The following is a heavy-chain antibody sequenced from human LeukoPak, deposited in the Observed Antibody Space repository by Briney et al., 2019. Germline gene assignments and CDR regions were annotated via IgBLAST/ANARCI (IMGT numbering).Heavy chain of an antibody. Sequence: GGSPRLSCAASGFTFSDHYMDWVRQAPGKGLEWVGRTRNKANSYTTEYAASVKGRFTISRDDSKNSLYLQMNSLKTEDTAVYYCARVGLGAFDIWGQGTMVTVSS. CDR1: GFTFSDHY. J-gene: IGHJ3*02. CDR2: TRNKANSYTT. CDR3: ARVGLGAFDI. V-gene: IGHV3-72*01.